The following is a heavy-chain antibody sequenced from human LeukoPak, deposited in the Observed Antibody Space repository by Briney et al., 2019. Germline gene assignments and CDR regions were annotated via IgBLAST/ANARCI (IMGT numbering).Heavy chain of an antibody. CDR3: ARDPKAHLLWFGELLLSPYYYYMDV. J-gene: IGHJ6*03. CDR2: IYASGST. CDR1: GGSISSGSYY. V-gene: IGHV4-61*02. Sequence: PSETLSLTCTVSGGSISSGSYYWSWIRQPAGKGLKWIGRIYASGSTNYNPSLKSRVTISVDTSKNQFSLKLSSVTAADTAVYYCARDPKAHLLWFGELLLSPYYYYMDVWGKGTTVTVSS. D-gene: IGHD3-10*01.